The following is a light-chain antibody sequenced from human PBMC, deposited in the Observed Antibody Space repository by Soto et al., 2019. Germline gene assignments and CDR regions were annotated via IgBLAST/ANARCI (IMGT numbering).Light chain of an antibody. J-gene: IGLJ2*01. CDR1: SGHITYT. CDR3: QTWGTAVV. Sequence: QPVLTQSPSASASLGASVKLTCTLSSGHITYTIAWHQQQPEKGPRYLMKINSDGSHSKGDGIPDRFSGSSSGAERYLTISSLQSEDEADYYCQTWGTAVVFGGGTQLTVL. CDR2: INSDGSH. V-gene: IGLV4-69*01.